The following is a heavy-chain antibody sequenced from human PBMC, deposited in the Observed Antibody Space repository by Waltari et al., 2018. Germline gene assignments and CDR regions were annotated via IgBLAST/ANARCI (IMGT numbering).Heavy chain of an antibody. Sequence: VQLLESGGGLVQPGWSLRLSCSASGFTFISYARSCVRQAPGRGPEWVSLIHGSGVTTYYTDSVKGRFTICRDNPKNTLYLQMNSLRAEDTAVYYGASRPGDQMLPVFNFWGPGALVTVSS. CDR1: GFTFISYA. V-gene: IGHV3-23*01. J-gene: IGHJ4*02. CDR2: IHGSGVTT. D-gene: IGHD3-10*02. CDR3: ASRPGDQMLPVFNF.